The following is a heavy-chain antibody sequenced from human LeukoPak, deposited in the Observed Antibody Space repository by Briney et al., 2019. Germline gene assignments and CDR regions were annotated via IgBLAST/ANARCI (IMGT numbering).Heavy chain of an antibody. CDR2: ISYDGSNK. D-gene: IGHD5-18*01. V-gene: IGHV3-30*03. J-gene: IGHJ4*02. CDR3: ARDLNAEGYGPNYFDY. CDR1: GFTFSSYG. Sequence: GGSLRLSCAASGFTFSSYGMHWVRQAPGKGLDWVAVISYDGSNKYYADSVKGRFTISRDNAKNSLYLQMNSLRAEDTAVYYCARDLNAEGYGPNYFDYWGQGTLVTVSS.